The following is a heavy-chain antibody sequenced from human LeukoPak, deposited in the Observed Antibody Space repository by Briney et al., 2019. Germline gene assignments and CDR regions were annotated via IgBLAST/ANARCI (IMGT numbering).Heavy chain of an antibody. D-gene: IGHD6-19*01. CDR2: IIPILGIA. CDR3: ARVYYSSVYDAFDI. V-gene: IGHV1-69*04. J-gene: IGHJ3*02. CDR1: GGTFSSYA. Sequence: ASVKVSCKASGGTFSSYAISWVRQAPGQGLEWMGRIIPILGIANYAQKFQGRVTITADKSTSTAYMELSSLRSEDTAVCYCARVYYSSVYDAFDIWGQGTMVTVSS.